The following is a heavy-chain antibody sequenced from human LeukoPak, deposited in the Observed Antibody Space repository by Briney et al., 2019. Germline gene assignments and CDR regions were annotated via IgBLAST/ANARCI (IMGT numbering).Heavy chain of an antibody. J-gene: IGHJ6*03. V-gene: IGHV3-20*03. CDR3: ARAPGVRYYYYMDV. CDR1: GFTFDDSG. CDR2: INWNGGST. Sequence: GGSLRLSYATSGFTFDDSGMSWVRHAPGKGLEWVSGINWNGGSTGYADSVKGRFTISRDNAKNFLYLQMNSLRAEDTALYYCARAPGVRYYYYMDVWGKGTTVTVSS. D-gene: IGHD2-8*01.